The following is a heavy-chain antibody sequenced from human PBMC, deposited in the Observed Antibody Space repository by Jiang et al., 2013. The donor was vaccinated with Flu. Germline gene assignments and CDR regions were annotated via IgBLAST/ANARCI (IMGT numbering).Heavy chain of an antibody. CDR1: GFSFSSYT. J-gene: IGHJ2*01. CDR2: IRSSGYPI. D-gene: IGHD1-1*01. CDR3: ARDPEDNGGWDF. Sequence: VQLLESGGGLVRPGESLRLSCAASGFSFSSYTMDWVRQAPGQGLEWVSSIRSSGYPIFYAASVRGRFTISRDNARNSLVLQMGNLKADDTGXYYCARDPEDNGGWDF. V-gene: IGHV3-21*01.